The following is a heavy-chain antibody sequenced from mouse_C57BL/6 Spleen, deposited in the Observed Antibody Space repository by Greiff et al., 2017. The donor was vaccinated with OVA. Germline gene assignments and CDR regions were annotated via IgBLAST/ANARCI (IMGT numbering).Heavy chain of an antibody. Sequence: EVKLVESGGDLVKPGGSLKLSCAASGFTFSSYGMSWVRQTPDKRLEWVATISSGGSYTYYPDSVKGRFTISRDNAKNTLYLQMSSLKSEDTAMYYCARLRDLYFDYWGQGTTLTVSS. D-gene: IGHD3-1*01. CDR3: ARLRDLYFDY. V-gene: IGHV5-6*01. CDR1: GFTFSSYG. CDR2: ISSGGSYT. J-gene: IGHJ2*01.